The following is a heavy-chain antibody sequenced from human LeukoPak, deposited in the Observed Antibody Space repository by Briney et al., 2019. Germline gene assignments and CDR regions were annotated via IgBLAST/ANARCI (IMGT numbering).Heavy chain of an antibody. CDR2: ISSSSSYI. Sequence: GGSLRLSCAASGFTFSSYSMNWVRQAPGKGLEWVSSISSSSSYIYYADSVKGRFTISRDNAKNSLYLQMNSLRAEDTAVYYCAKWGDYDVLTGYYVSDYWGQGTLVTVSS. J-gene: IGHJ4*02. D-gene: IGHD3-9*01. V-gene: IGHV3-21*04. CDR3: AKWGDYDVLTGYYVSDY. CDR1: GFTFSSYS.